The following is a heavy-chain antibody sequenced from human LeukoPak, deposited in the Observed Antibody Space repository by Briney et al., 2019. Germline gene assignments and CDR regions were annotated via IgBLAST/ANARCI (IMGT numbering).Heavy chain of an antibody. V-gene: IGHV3-13*01. CDR3: ARVSFESGWNAFDI. Sequence: GGSLRLSCAAYGFTFSSYDMHWVRQATGKGLEWVSAIGTAGATYYPGSVKGRFTISRENAKNSLYLQMNSLRAGDTAVYYCARVSFESGWNAFDIWGQGTMVTVSS. CDR2: IGTAGAT. CDR1: GFTFSSYD. D-gene: IGHD6-19*01. J-gene: IGHJ3*02.